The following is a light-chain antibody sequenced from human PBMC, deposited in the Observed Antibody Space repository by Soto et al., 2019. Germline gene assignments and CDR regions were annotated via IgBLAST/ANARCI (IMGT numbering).Light chain of an antibody. V-gene: IGLV2-14*02. CDR2: EGS. Sequence: QSALTQPASVSGSPGQSITISCTGSSNDVGRYNQVSWYQQHPGKAPKVMIYEGSQRPSGVSNRFSGSKSGNTASLTISGLQAEEEADYYCSSYVGNNNLVFGGGTKLTVL. J-gene: IGLJ3*02. CDR3: SSYVGNNNLV. CDR1: SNDVGRYNQ.